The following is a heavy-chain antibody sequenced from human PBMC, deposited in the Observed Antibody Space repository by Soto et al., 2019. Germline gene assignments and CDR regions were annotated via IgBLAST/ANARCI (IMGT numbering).Heavy chain of an antibody. Sequence: ASVKVSCKASGYTFTSYGISWVRQAPGQGLEWMGWISAYNGNTNYAQKLQGRVTMTTDTSTSTAYMELRSLRSDDTAVYYCARARMVYATYRNYYFDYWGQGTLVTVSS. CDR1: GYTFTSYG. V-gene: IGHV1-18*01. CDR2: ISAYNGNT. D-gene: IGHD2-8*01. J-gene: IGHJ4*02. CDR3: ARARMVYATYRNYYFDY.